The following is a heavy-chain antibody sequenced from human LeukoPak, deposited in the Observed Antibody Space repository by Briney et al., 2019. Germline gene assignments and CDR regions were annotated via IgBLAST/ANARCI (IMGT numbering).Heavy chain of an antibody. CDR3: ARRVATIRAYYFDY. V-gene: IGHV4-39*01. Sequence: PSETLSLTCTVSGGSISSSSYYWGWIRQPPGKGLEWIGSIYYSGSTSYIPSLKSRVTISVDTSKTQFFLTLSSVTAADTAVYNCARRVATIRAYYFDYWGQGTLVTVSS. CDR2: IYYSGST. D-gene: IGHD5-12*01. CDR1: GGSISSSSYY. J-gene: IGHJ4*02.